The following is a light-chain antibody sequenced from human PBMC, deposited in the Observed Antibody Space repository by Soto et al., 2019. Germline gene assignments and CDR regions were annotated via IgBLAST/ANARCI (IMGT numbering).Light chain of an antibody. CDR1: QTSSRW. V-gene: IGKV1-5*03. CDR2: EAS. J-gene: IGKJ1*01. CDR3: QHYNVYPWT. Sequence: TQLTQSPSTLAASVGGSVTITSRASQTSSRWLAWYQQKPGKAPKLLIYEASSLQSGVPSRFSGSGSGTEFTLSISSLQPDDFATYYCQHYNVYPWTFGQGTKVDIK.